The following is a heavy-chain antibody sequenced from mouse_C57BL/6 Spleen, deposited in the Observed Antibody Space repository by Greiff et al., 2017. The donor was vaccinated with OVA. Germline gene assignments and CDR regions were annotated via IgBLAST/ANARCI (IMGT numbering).Heavy chain of an antibody. D-gene: IGHD1-1*01. CDR3: EGYGSSYEAMDY. CDR1: GYTFTDHT. CDR2: INPRDGST. V-gene: IGHV1-78*01. J-gene: IGHJ4*01. Sequence: VKLMESDAELVKPGASVKISCKVSGYTFTDHTIHWMKQRPEQGLEWIGDINPRDGSTKYNEKFKGKATLTADKSSSTAYMQLNSLTSEDSAVYFCEGYGSSYEAMDYWGQGTSVTVSS.